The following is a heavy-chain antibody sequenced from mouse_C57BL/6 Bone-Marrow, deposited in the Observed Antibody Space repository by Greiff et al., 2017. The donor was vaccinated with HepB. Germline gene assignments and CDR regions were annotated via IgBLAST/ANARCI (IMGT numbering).Heavy chain of an antibody. D-gene: IGHD2-1*01. CDR2: IRNKANNHAT. J-gene: IGHJ4*01. CDR1: GFTFSDAW. CDR3: TRPSLWYPHYYAMDY. V-gene: IGHV6-6*01. Sequence: DVQLQESGGGLVQPGGSMKLSCAASGFTFSDAWMDWVRQSPEKGLEWVAEIRNKANNHATYYAESVKGRFTISRDDSKSSVYLQMNSLRAEDTGIYYCTRPSLWYPHYYAMDYWGQGTSVTVSS.